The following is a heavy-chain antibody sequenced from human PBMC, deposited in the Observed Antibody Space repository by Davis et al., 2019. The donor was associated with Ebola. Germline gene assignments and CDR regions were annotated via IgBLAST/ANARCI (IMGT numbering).Heavy chain of an antibody. CDR1: GGSISGYY. CDR2: IYYSGST. D-gene: IGHD6-6*01. J-gene: IGHJ3*02. V-gene: IGHV4-59*01. CDR3: ARQYSRRPPDI. Sequence: PSETLSLTCTVSGGSISGYYWSWIRQPPGKGLEWIGYIYYSGSTNYNPSLKSRVTISVDTSKNQFSLKLSSVTAADTAVYYCARQYSRRPPDIWGQGTMVTVSS.